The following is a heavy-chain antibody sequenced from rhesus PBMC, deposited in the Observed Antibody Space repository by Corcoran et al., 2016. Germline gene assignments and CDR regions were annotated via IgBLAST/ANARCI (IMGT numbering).Heavy chain of an antibody. V-gene: IGHV2S2*01. CDR1: GFSLSTSGMR. J-gene: IGHJ4*01. CDR2: IDWDEDK. Sequence: QVTLKESGPALVKPTQTLTLTCTFSGFSLSTSGMRVSWIRQPPGKALEWLARIDWDEDKYSSTTLKSRLTISTDTSKNQVVLTMTNMDPVDTATYYCARTTVTILFDYWGQGVLVTVSS. D-gene: IGHD4-35*01. CDR3: ARTTVTILFDY.